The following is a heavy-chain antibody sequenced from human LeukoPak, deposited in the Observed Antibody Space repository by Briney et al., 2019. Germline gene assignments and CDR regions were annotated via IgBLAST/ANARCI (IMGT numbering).Heavy chain of an antibody. Sequence: SVKVSCKASGGTFSSYAISWVRQAPGQGPEWMGGIIPIFGTANYAQKFQGRVTITTDESTSTAYMELSSLRSEDTAVYYCARDGGYCSSTSCVWFDPWGQGTLVTVSS. D-gene: IGHD2-2*01. CDR2: IIPIFGTA. V-gene: IGHV1-69*05. CDR1: GGTFSSYA. CDR3: ARDGGYCSSTSCVWFDP. J-gene: IGHJ5*02.